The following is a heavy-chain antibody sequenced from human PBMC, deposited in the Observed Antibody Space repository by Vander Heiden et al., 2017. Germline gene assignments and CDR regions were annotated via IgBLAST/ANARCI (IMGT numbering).Heavy chain of an antibody. J-gene: IGHJ5*02. CDR2: IYSGGST. CDR1: GFTVSSNY. Sequence: EVQLVESGGGLIQPGGSLRLSCAASGFTVSSNYMSWVRQAPGKGLEWVSVIYSGGSTDDADAVKGRFTISRDNSKNTLYLKLKSMRAEDTAVYYCAREDGDYDWFDPWGQGTMVTVSS. CDR3: AREDGDYDWFDP. V-gene: IGHV3-53*01. D-gene: IGHD4-17*01.